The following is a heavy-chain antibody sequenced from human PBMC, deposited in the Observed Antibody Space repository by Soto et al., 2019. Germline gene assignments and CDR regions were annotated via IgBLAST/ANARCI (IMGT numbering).Heavy chain of an antibody. CDR3: ARSSKGVLSYYYYMDV. CDR2: IYPGDSDT. Sequence: GESLKISCKGSGYSFTSYWIGWVRQMPGKGLEWMGIIYPGDSDTRYSPSFQGQVTISADKSISTAYLQWSSLKASDTAMYYCARSSKGVLSYYYYMDVWGKGTTVTVSS. D-gene: IGHD3-10*01. CDR1: GYSFTSYW. J-gene: IGHJ6*03. V-gene: IGHV5-51*01.